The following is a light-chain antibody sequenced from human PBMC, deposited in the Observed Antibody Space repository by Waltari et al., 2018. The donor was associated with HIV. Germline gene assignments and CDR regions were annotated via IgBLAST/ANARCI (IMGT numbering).Light chain of an antibody. J-gene: IGKJ4*01. Sequence: ELVLTQSPATLSLSPGKRATLSCRASQSVSTSLAWYQQKPGQAPRLLIYDASNRATGIPARFSGSGSGTDFTLTISGLQPEDFAVYFCQQRNDWPALTFGGGTKVEVK. V-gene: IGKV3-11*01. CDR3: QQRNDWPALT. CDR1: QSVSTS. CDR2: DAS.